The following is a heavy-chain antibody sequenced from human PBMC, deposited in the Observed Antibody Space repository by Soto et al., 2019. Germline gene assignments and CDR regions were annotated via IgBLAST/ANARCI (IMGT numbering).Heavy chain of an antibody. Sequence: LVQSGGGLVPPGESLTVSCAPSQFSFSNYWMNWVRQAPGKALEWVANIKKDESETDYVDSVRGRFTIFRDNAKNLLYLQMRRPRVEDTAVYYCARSHTGDSAFRAFDIWGQGTVVTV. J-gene: IGHJ3*02. CDR3: ARSHTGDSAFRAFDI. CDR1: QFSFSNYW. V-gene: IGHV3-7*03. CDR2: IKKDESET. D-gene: IGHD2-21*02.